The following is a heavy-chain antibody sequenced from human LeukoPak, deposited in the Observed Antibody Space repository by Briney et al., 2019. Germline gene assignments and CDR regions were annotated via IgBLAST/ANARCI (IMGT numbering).Heavy chain of an antibody. Sequence: SETLSLTCTVSGGSISSYYWSWIRQPAGKGLEWIGRIYTSGSTNYNPSLKSRVTMSVDTSKNQFSLKLSSVTAADTAVYYCASIPYYDFWSGYYTWGQGTLVTVSS. CDR2: IYTSGST. J-gene: IGHJ5*02. CDR1: GGSISSYY. D-gene: IGHD3-3*01. V-gene: IGHV4-4*07. CDR3: ASIPYYDFWSGYYT.